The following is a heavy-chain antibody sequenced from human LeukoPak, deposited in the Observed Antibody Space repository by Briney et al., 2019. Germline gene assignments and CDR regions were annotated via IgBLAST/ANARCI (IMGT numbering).Heavy chain of an antibody. CDR3: AKSRLQLERRGNWFDP. D-gene: IGHD1-1*01. CDR2: INPNSGGT. CDR1: GYTFTGYY. J-gene: IGHJ5*02. V-gene: IGHV1-2*02. Sequence: ASVKVSCKASGYTFTGYYMHWVRQAPGQGLEWMGWINPNSGGTNYAQKFQGRVTMTRDTSISAAYMELSRLRSDDTAVYYCAKSRLQLERRGNWFDPWGQGTLVTVSS.